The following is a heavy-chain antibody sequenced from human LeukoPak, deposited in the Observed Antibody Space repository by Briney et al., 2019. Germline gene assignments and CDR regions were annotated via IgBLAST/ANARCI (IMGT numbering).Heavy chain of an antibody. D-gene: IGHD3-3*01. CDR2: INTDGSST. V-gene: IGHV3-74*01. CDR3: ARAQDFWSGSPYYYYYMDV. Sequence: GGSLRLSCAASGFTLSSYWMNWVRQAPGKGLVWVSRINTDGSSTSYADSVKGRFTISRDNAKNTLYLQMNSLRAEDTAVYYCARAQDFWSGSPYYYYYMDVWGKGTTVTVSS. CDR1: GFTLSSYW. J-gene: IGHJ6*03.